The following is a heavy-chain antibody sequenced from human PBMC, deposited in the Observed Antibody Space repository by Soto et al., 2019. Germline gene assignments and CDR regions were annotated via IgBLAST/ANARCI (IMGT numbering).Heavy chain of an antibody. J-gene: IGHJ5*02. Sequence: QLQLQESGSGLVKPSQTLSLTCAVSGGSISSGGYSWSWIRQPPGKGLEWIGYTYHSGSTSYNPSLNSRVTKSVDRSKNQFSLKLSSVTAADTAVYYCARGQVVAAQPWGQGTLVTVSS. CDR1: GGSISSGGYS. D-gene: IGHD2-15*01. V-gene: IGHV4-30-2*01. CDR3: ARGQVVAAQP. CDR2: TYHSGST.